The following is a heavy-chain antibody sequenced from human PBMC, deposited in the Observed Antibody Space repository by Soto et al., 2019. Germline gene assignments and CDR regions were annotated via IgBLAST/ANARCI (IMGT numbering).Heavy chain of an antibody. J-gene: IGHJ4*02. CDR2: FRTGGDDGTT. V-gene: IGHV3-23*01. D-gene: IGHD3-10*01. Sequence: EVQLLESGGGLVQPGGSLRLSCAASGFTFSSYSMSWVRQAPGKGLEWVSGFRTGGDDGTTYYADSVKGRFTISRDNSKNTLFLQMKSLRAEDTAIYYCAKKVNSGPGSQSFGYWGEGTLVTVPS. CDR3: AKKVNSGPGSQSFGY. CDR1: GFTFSSYS.